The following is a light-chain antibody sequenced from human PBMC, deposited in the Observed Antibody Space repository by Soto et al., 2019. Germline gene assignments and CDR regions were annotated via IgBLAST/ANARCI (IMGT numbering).Light chain of an antibody. CDR3: QVWDIGPDQKV. CDR1: NIGSIS. V-gene: IGLV3-21*01. Sequence: SYELTQPPSVSGTPGKTATIACGGDNIGSISVHGYQHKPGQAPLLVISYDHDRPSGIPERFSGSNSGSTATLTISRVEAGYEADYYCQVWDIGPDQKVFGGGTKVTVL. CDR2: YDH. J-gene: IGLJ2*01.